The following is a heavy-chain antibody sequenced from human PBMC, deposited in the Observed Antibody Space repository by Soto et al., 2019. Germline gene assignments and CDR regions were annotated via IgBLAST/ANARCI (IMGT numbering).Heavy chain of an antibody. J-gene: IGHJ3*02. CDR1: GFTLSSYS. Sequence: PGGSLRLSCAASGFTLSSYSMNWVRQAPGKGLEWISYISSASTTIYYTDSVKGRFTISRDNAKNSLYLQMNSLRAEDTAVYYCARDLGGYSGYDGGAFDIWGQGTMVTVSS. CDR2: ISSASTTI. D-gene: IGHD5-12*01. CDR3: ARDLGGYSGYDGGAFDI. V-gene: IGHV3-48*04.